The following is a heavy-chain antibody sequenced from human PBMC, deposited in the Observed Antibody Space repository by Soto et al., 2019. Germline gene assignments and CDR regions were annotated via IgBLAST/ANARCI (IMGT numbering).Heavy chain of an antibody. Sequence: GGSLRLSCAASGFTFSSYGMHWVRQAPGKGLEWVAVIWYDGSNKYYADSVKGRFTISRDNSKNTLYLQMNSLRAEDTAVYYCARSVLARAMLGSYYYYYGMDVWGQGTTVTVSS. CDR2: IWYDGSNK. D-gene: IGHD3-3*01. CDR3: ARSVLARAMLGSYYYYYGMDV. CDR1: GFTFSSYG. V-gene: IGHV3-33*01. J-gene: IGHJ6*02.